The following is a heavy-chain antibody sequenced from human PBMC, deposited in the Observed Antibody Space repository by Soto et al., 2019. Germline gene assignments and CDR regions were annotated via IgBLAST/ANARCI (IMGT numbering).Heavy chain of an antibody. V-gene: IGHV3-21*01. J-gene: IGHJ4*02. CDR1: GFTFSSYS. D-gene: IGHD2-21*01. CDR3: GRESPPALHFNY. CDR2: ISSSSSYI. Sequence: GSLRLSCAASGFTFSSYSMNWVRQAPGKGLEWVSSISSSSSYIYYADSVKGRFTISRDNAKNSLYLQMNSLRAEDTAVYYCGRESPPALHFNYRAQGTLVTVSS.